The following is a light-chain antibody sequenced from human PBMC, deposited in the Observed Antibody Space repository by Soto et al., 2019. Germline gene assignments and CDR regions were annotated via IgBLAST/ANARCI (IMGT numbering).Light chain of an antibody. CDR1: SSDVGSYNR. Sequence: QSVLTQPPSVSGSPGQSVTISCTGTSSDVGSYNRVSWYQQPPGTAPKLIIYEVSNRPSGVPDRFFGSKSGNTASLTISGHQAEDEADYYCSSFTSSNTWVFGGGTKLTVL. J-gene: IGLJ3*02. CDR3: SSFTSSNTWV. CDR2: EVS. V-gene: IGLV2-18*02.